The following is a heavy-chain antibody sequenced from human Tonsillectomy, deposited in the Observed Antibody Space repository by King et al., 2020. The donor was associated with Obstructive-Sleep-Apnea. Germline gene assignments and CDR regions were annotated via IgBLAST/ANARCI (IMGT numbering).Heavy chain of an antibody. CDR1: GFTFSSYS. Sequence: QLVESGGGLVKPGGSLRLSCAASGFTFSSYSMNWVRQAPGKGLEWVSSISSSSSYIYYADSVKGRFTISRDNAKNSLYLQMNSLRAEDTALYYCAGGRGGYTSSSDVWGQGTLVTVSS. CDR3: AGGRGGYTSSSDV. V-gene: IGHV3-21*01. J-gene: IGHJ4*02. CDR2: ISSSSSYI. D-gene: IGHD6-6*01.